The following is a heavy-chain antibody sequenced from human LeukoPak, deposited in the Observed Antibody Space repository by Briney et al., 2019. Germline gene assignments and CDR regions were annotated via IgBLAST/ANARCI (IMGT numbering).Heavy chain of an antibody. CDR2: ISYDGSNK. D-gene: IGHD3-9*01. V-gene: IGHV3-30*18. CDR3: AKGDILTGYSFDY. J-gene: IGHJ4*02. Sequence: GGSLRLSCAASGFTFSSYGMHWVRQAPGKGLEWVAVISYDGSNKYYADSVKGRLTISRDNSKNTLYLQMNSLRAEDTAVYYCAKGDILTGYSFDYWGQGTLVTVSS. CDR1: GFTFSSYG.